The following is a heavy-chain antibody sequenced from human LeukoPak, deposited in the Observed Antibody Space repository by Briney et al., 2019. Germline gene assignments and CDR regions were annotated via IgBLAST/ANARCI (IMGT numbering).Heavy chain of an antibody. CDR3: ASRGR. Sequence: PGGSLRLSCAASGFTFSSYAMSWIRQPPGKGLEWIGSIYYSGSTYYNPSLKSRVSISIDTSKNQFSLNLTSVTAADTAVYYCASRGRWGQGTLVTVSS. CDR2: IYYSGST. J-gene: IGHJ4*02. V-gene: IGHV4-38-2*01. D-gene: IGHD1-26*01. CDR1: GFTFSSYA.